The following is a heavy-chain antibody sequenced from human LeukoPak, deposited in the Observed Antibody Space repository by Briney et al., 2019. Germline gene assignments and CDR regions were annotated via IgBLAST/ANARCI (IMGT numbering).Heavy chain of an antibody. D-gene: IGHD3-22*01. CDR3: ARAPPRGTMIVVSSWFDP. CDR2: IIPILGIA. CDR1: GGTFSSYA. V-gene: IGHV1-69*04. J-gene: IGHJ5*02. Sequence: ASVKVSCKASGGTFSSYAISWVRQAPGQGLEWMGRIIPILGIANYAQKFQGRVTITADKSTSTAYMELSSLRSEDTAVYYCARAPPRGTMIVVSSWFDPWGQGTLVTVSS.